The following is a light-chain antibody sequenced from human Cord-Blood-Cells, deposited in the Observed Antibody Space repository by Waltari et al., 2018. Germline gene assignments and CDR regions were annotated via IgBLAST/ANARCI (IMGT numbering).Light chain of an antibody. CDR2: DAS. J-gene: IGKJ4*01. V-gene: IGKV3-11*01. Sequence: EIVLTQSPATLSLSPGERATLSCRASQSVSSYLAWYHQKPGQAPRLLIYDASNRATGIPARFSGSGSETDFTLTISSLEPEDFAVYYCQQRSNWPPLTFGGGTKVEIK. CDR1: QSVSSY. CDR3: QQRSNWPPLT.